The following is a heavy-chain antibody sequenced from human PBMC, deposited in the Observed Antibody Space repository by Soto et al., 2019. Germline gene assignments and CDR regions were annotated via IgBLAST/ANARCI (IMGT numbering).Heavy chain of an antibody. D-gene: IGHD1-26*01. CDR3: ARWSAIVGGAEALDV. Sequence: QVQLVQSGAEVKKPGASVRVSCKTSGYTFINYGITWVRQAPGQGLEWMGWLSAYNGDTSSSEKLQDRFTMTTDTSTNTVYMALRSLTSDDTAVYYCARWSAIVGGAEALDVWDQGTMVIVSS. V-gene: IGHV1-18*01. CDR2: LSAYNGDT. J-gene: IGHJ3*01. CDR1: GYTFINYG.